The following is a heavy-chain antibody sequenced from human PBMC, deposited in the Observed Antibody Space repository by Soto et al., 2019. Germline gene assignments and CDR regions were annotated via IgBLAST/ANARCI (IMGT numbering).Heavy chain of an antibody. CDR3: ARGMLEWSSSTQNWFDP. CDR2: IYHTGTT. J-gene: IGHJ5*02. V-gene: IGHV4-59*11. CDR1: GGSIRSHY. D-gene: IGHD3-3*01. Sequence: LSLTCTVSGGSIRSHYWIWIRQPPWKTLEFLGYIYHTGTTNYNPSVKSRVTMSLDTSNNQFSLKLYSVTAADTAIYYCARGMLEWSSSTQNWFDPWGQGTLVTVSS.